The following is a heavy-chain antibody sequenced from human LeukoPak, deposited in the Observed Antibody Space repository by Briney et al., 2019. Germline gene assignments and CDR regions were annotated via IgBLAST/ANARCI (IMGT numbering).Heavy chain of an antibody. V-gene: IGHV1-18*01. CDR2: ISTCNGRT. Sequence: ASVKVSCKASGYTFTSYGISWVRQAPGQGLEWMGWISTCNGRTNYPQKVKGRVSMTTDTSTATAYMELRSLRSDDTALYYCARDYYETSDYSYDAFDIWGQGTMVTVSS. J-gene: IGHJ3*02. CDR1: GYTFTSYG. D-gene: IGHD3-22*01. CDR3: ARDYYETSDYSYDAFDI.